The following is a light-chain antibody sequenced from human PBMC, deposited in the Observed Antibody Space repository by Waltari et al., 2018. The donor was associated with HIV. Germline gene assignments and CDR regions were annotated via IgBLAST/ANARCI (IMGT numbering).Light chain of an antibody. CDR3: QSADSSGTYVV. CDR1: ALAKQY. V-gene: IGLV3-25*03. CDR2: KDS. Sequence: SYELTQPPSVSVSPGQTARITCSGDALAKQYAYWYQKKPGQAPVLVIYKDSERPSGIPERVSGSSSGTTVALTISGVQAEDEADYFCQSADSSGTYVVFGGGTKLTVL. J-gene: IGLJ2*01.